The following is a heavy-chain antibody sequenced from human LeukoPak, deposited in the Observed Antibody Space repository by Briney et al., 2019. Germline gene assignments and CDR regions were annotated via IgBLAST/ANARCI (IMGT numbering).Heavy chain of an antibody. Sequence: SVKVSCKASGGTFSSYAISWVRQAPGQGLEWMGGIIPIFGTANYAQKFQGRVTITADESTSTAYMELSSLRSENTAVYYCARDWAAAGPGYFDYWGQGTLVTVSS. V-gene: IGHV1-69*13. CDR1: GGTFSSYA. J-gene: IGHJ4*02. D-gene: IGHD6-13*01. CDR2: IIPIFGTA. CDR3: ARDWAAAGPGYFDY.